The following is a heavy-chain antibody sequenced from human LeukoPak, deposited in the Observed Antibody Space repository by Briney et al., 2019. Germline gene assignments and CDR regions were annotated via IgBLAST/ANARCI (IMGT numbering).Heavy chain of an antibody. D-gene: IGHD2-15*01. CDR3: ARSPEYCSGGSCYFFDY. J-gene: IGHJ4*02. Sequence: PRASVKVSCKASGGTFSSYAISWVRQAPGQGLEWMGRIIPILGIANYAQKFQGRVTITADKPTSTAYMELSSLRSEDTAVYYCARSPEYCSGGSCYFFDYWGQGTLVTVSS. CDR2: IIPILGIA. CDR1: GGTFSSYA. V-gene: IGHV1-69*04.